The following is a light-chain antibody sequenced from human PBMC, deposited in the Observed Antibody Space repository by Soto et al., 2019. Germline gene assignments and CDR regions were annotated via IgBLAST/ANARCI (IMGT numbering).Light chain of an antibody. V-gene: IGKV3-20*01. J-gene: IGKJ1*01. CDR1: QSVSSNY. Sequence: DIVLTQSPGTLSLSPGERASLSCRTSQSVSSNYLAWYQQKTGRAPRLLIYGASRRATGIPDRFSGSRSGTSFPLTTSRVEPEDFAVYYCQQYGISPHTFGQGTKVEI. CDR2: GAS. CDR3: QQYGISPHT.